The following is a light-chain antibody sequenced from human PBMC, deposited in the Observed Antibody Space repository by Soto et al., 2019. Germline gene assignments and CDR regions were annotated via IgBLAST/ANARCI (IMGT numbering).Light chain of an antibody. CDR1: SSDVGSSNG. J-gene: IGLJ1*01. CDR3: SSYTSSNTYV. Sequence: QSVLTQPPSVSGSPGQSVAISCTGTSSDVGSSNGVSWYQQPPGTAPKLMTYDVSNRPSGVPDRFSGSKSGNTASLTISGLQAEDEADYYCSSYTSSNTYVFGTGTKVTVL. V-gene: IGLV2-18*02. CDR2: DVS.